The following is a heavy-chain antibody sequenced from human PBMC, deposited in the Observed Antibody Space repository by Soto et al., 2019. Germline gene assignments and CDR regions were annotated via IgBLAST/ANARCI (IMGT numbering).Heavy chain of an antibody. D-gene: IGHD3-3*01. J-gene: IGHJ6*02. V-gene: IGHV1-18*01. Sequence: ASVKVSCKASGYTFTSYGISWVRQAPGQGLEWMGWISAYNGNTNYAQKLQGRATMTTDTSTSTAYMELRSLRSDDTAVYYCARDQGYDFWSGLYYYSYYGMDVWGQGTTVTVSS. CDR1: GYTFTSYG. CDR3: ARDQGYDFWSGLYYYSYYGMDV. CDR2: ISAYNGNT.